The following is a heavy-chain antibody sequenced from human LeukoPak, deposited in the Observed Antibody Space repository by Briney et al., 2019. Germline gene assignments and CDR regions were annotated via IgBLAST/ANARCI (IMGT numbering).Heavy chain of an antibody. V-gene: IGHV4-31*03. CDR3: ARATRDYERVF. CDR2: IYYSGST. J-gene: IGHJ4*02. CDR1: GGSISSGGYY. D-gene: IGHD4-17*01. Sequence: SETLSLTCTLSGGSISSGGYYWSWIRQHPGKGLEWIGYIYYSGSTYYNPSLKSRVTISVDTSKNQFSLKLSSVTAADTAVYYCARATRDYERVFWGQGTLVTVSS.